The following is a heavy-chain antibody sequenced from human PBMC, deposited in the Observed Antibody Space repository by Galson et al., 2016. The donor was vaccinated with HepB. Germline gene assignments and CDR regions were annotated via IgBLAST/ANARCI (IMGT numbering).Heavy chain of an antibody. CDR1: GGSISSKNYY. Sequence: SETLSLTCIVSGGSISSKNYYWGWIRQPPGTGLEWIGETNHIGTTNFNPAFKSRVTLSVDTSKNQFSLRLTSVSAADTAMYSCARQDRAGLVNFWGQGTMVTVSS. D-gene: IGHD6-19*01. J-gene: IGHJ3*01. V-gene: IGHV4-39*01. CDR3: ARQDRAGLVNF. CDR2: TNHIGTT.